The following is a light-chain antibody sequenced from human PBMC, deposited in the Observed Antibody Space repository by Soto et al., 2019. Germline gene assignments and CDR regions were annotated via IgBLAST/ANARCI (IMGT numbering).Light chain of an antibody. V-gene: IGKV1-39*01. CDR1: QSISNY. Sequence: DIQMTQSPSSLSASVGDRVTITCRASQSISNYLKWYQQKPGKAPKLLMYAASSFQSGVPSRFCGSGSGTDVIPTTINLLPEDFATYYCQQRYRTPWTFGQGTKVEIK. CDR2: AAS. CDR3: QQRYRTPWT. J-gene: IGKJ1*01.